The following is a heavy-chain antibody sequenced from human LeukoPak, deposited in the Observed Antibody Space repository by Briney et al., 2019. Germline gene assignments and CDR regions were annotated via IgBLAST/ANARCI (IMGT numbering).Heavy chain of an antibody. CDR3: TTGDFDWLLPFDY. V-gene: IGHV3-73*01. CDR2: IRSKTYNYAT. J-gene: IGHJ4*02. Sequence: PGESLRLSCAASGLSFSGAAMHWVRQASGRGLEWVGCIRSKTYNYATTSRASVKGRFTFSRDDSKNTAYLQMNSLKIEDTAVYYCTTGDFDWLLPFDYWGQGTPVTVSS. CDR1: GLSFSGAA. D-gene: IGHD3-9*01.